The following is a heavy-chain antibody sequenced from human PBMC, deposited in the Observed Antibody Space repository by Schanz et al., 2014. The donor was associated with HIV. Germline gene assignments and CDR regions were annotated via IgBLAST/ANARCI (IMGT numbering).Heavy chain of an antibody. CDR1: GFTFSSYG. V-gene: IGHV3-7*01. Sequence: VQLVESGGGVVQPGRSLRLSCAASGFTFSSYGMHWVRQVPGKGLEWVASIKEDGSATYYVDSVKGRFTASRDSSKNTLFLQMNSLRVEDTATYYCRVFMFTYDVWGQGTMVTVSS. CDR3: RVFMFTYDV. J-gene: IGHJ3*01. CDR2: IKEDGSAT. D-gene: IGHD3-16*01.